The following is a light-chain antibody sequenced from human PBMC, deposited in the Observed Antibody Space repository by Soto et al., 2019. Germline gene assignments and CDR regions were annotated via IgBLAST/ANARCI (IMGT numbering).Light chain of an antibody. CDR1: SSDIGAYNF. J-gene: IGLJ3*02. Sequence: QSVLTQPRSVSGSPGQSVTISCTGTSSDIGAYNFVSWYQQHPGKAPKLIVSDVSKRPSGVPDRFSGSKSGTSASLAITGLQAEDEADYYCQAYDYSLTAFVFGGGTQLTVL. CDR2: DVS. CDR3: QAYDYSLTAFV. V-gene: IGLV2-11*01.